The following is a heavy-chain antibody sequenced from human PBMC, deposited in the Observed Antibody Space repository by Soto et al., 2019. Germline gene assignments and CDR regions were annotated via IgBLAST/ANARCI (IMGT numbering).Heavy chain of an antibody. J-gene: IGHJ6*02. CDR2: INSDGGST. CDR1: GFTFSSYW. D-gene: IGHD1-7*01. Sequence: GSLRLACAASGFTFSSYWMHWVRQAPGKGLVWVSRINSDGGSTSYADSVKGRFTISRDNAKNTLYLQMNSLRAEDTAVYYCALTGTMFSWNYSYYGVEVWGQATTVTVSS. V-gene: IGHV3-74*01. CDR3: ALTGTMFSWNYSYYGVEV.